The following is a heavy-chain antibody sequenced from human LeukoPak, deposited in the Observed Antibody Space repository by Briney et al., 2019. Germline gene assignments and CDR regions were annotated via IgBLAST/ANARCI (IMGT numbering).Heavy chain of an antibody. CDR3: ARGSAPAAGKSYDAFDI. D-gene: IGHD6-13*01. V-gene: IGHV4-34*01. J-gene: IGHJ3*02. CDR2: INHSGST. CDR1: GGAFSGYY. Sequence: PSETLSLTCAVYGGAFSGYYWSGIRQPPGKGLEGMGEINHSGSTNYNPSLKSRVTISVDTSKNQFSLTLSSVTAADTAVYYCARGSAPAAGKSYDAFDIWGKGAMVTVSS.